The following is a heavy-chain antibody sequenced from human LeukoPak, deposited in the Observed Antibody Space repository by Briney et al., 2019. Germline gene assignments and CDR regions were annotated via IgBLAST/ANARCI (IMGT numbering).Heavy chain of an antibody. CDR3: ARGRYYDFWSGYLGYYYMDV. J-gene: IGHJ6*03. D-gene: IGHD3-3*01. Sequence: SETLSLTCAVYGGSFSGYYWSWIRQPPGKGLEWIGEINHSGSTNYNPSLKSRVTISVDTSKNQFSLKLSSVTAAGTAVYYCARGRYYDFWSGYLGYYYMDVWGKGTTVTVSS. V-gene: IGHV4-34*01. CDR1: GGSFSGYY. CDR2: INHSGST.